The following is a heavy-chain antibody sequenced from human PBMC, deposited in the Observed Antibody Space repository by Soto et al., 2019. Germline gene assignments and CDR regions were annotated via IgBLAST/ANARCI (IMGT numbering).Heavy chain of an antibody. CDR1: GGSISGSSYY. J-gene: IGHJ4*02. V-gene: IGHV4-39*01. D-gene: IGHD1-20*01. CDR3: ATSQKGYNWNYFDH. Sequence: PSETLSLTCAVPGGSISGSSYYWGWLRQSPGRGPEWIGGVFYTGFTSYNPSLESRVSVSVETSKKQFSLKVSGVSAADTSVYYWATSQKGYNWNYFDHWGQGALVTVSS. CDR2: VFYTGFT.